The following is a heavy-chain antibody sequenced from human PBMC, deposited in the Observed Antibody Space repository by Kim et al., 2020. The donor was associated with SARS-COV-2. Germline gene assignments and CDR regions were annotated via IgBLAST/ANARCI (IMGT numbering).Heavy chain of an antibody. V-gene: IGHV3-21*01. D-gene: IGHD1-26*01. CDR1: GFTFSSYS. J-gene: IGHJ6*01. CDR3: ARDGKLELLTPLYYYSGMDV. CDR2: ISSSSSYL. Sequence: GGSLRLSCAASGFTFSSYSMNWVRQAPGKGLEWVSSISSSSSYLYDADSVKGRFTISRDNAKNSLYLQMNSLRAEDTAVYYCARDGKLELLTPLYYYSGMDVWGQGTTVTVSS.